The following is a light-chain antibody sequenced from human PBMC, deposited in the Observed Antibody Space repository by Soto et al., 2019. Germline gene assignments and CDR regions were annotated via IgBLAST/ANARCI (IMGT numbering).Light chain of an antibody. CDR3: CSYAGTYWV. CDR2: EVN. J-gene: IGLJ1*01. Sequence: QSALTQPPSASGSPGQSVTISCTGTSSDVGGYNYVSWYQQHPGKAPKIIIYEVNKRPSGVLDRFWGSKSGNTASLTISGLQAEDEAEYHCCSYAGTYWVFGTGTKLTVL. V-gene: IGLV2-8*01. CDR1: SSDVGGYNY.